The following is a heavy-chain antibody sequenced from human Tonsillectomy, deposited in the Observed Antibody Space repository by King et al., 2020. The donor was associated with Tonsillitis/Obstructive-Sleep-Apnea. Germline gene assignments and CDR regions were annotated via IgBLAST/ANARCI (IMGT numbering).Heavy chain of an antibody. CDR2: IYYDGGNK. V-gene: IGHV3-30*04. D-gene: IGHD3-3*01. CDR1: GSTSSSYA. CDR3: ARGCTWSGYYQLDY. Sequence: VQLVASGGAVSQPGSPWSPSCAPSGSTSSSYAYPWFPRPPARGRVGVAVIYYDGGNKYYAASVKGRFTISRDNSKNTLYLKMNSLRPEDTAVYYCARGCTWSGYYQLDYWGQGTLVTVSS. J-gene: IGHJ4*02.